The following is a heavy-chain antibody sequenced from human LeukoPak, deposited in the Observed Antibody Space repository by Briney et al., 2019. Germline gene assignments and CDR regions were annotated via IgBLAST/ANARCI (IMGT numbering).Heavy chain of an antibody. Sequence: GGSLRLSCAASVFTFCSHGMHWVRQAPGKGLEWVAFIRYDGSNKYYADSVKDRFTISRDNSKNTLYLQMNSLRAEDTAVYYCAIPSRYYDSSGYYYNYWGQGTLVTVSS. V-gene: IGHV3-30*02. J-gene: IGHJ4*02. CDR3: AIPSRYYDSSGYYYNY. CDR2: IRYDGSNK. D-gene: IGHD3-22*01. CDR1: VFTFCSHG.